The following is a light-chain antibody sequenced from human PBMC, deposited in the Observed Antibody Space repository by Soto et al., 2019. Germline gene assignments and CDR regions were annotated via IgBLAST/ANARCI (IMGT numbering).Light chain of an antibody. V-gene: IGKV1-9*01. J-gene: IGKJ5*01. CDR1: QGISSY. CDR2: GAS. CDR3: QQLNTYPIT. Sequence: IQLTPSPSSLSASVGDRVTITCRASQGISSYLAWYQQKPGKAPKLLIYGASTLEGGGPFRFSGSGSGTDFTLTISSLQPEDFVTYYCQQLNTYPITFGQGTRLEMK.